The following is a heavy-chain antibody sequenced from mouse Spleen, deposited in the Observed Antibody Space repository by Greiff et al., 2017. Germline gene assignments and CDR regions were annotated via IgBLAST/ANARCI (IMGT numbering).Heavy chain of an antibody. CDR2: IDPSDSYT. D-gene: IGHD1-1*01. CDR3: TRSYGSSYGY. V-gene: IGHV1S127*01. Sequence: VQLQQSGAELVKPGASVKMSCKASGYTFTSYWMHWVKQRPGQGLEWIGTIDPSDSYTSYNQKFKGKATLTVDTSSSTAYMQLSSLTSEDSAVYYCTRSYGSSYGYWGQGTLVTVSA. CDR1: GYTFTSYW. J-gene: IGHJ3*01.